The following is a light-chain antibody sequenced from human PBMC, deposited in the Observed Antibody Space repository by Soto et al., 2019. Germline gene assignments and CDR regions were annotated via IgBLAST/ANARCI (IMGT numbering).Light chain of an antibody. CDR3: SSYTSSSLYV. CDR2: EVS. CDR1: SSDISIYNY. V-gene: IGLV2-14*01. Sequence: QSVLTQPASVSGSPGQSITISCTGTSSDISIYNYVSWYQQHPGKAPKLIIYEVSNRPSGISNRFSGAKSGNTASLTISGLQAEDEADYYCSSYTSSSLYVFGTGTSHRP. J-gene: IGLJ1*01.